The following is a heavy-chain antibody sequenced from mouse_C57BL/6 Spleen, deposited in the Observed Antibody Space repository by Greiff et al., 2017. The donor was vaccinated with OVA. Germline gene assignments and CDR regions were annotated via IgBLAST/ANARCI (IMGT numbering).Heavy chain of an antibody. CDR3: ASHYYGSSYGYFDV. J-gene: IGHJ1*03. Sequence: VQGVESGPGLVAPSQSLSITCTVSGFSLTSYAISWVRQPPGKGLEWLGVIWTGGGTNYNSALKSRLSISKDNSKSQVFLKMNSLQTDDTARYYCASHYYGSSYGYFDVWGTGTTVTVSS. D-gene: IGHD1-1*01. CDR1: GFSLTSYA. CDR2: IWTGGGT. V-gene: IGHV2-9-1*01.